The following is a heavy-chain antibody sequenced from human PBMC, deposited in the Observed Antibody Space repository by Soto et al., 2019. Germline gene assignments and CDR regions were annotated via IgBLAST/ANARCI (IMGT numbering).Heavy chain of an antibody. CDR1: GYSFTSYW. J-gene: IGHJ4*02. V-gene: IGHV5-51*01. Sequence: PGESLKISCQGSGYSFTSYWIGWVRQMPGKGLEWMGIIYPGDSDTRYSPSFQGQVTISADKSISTAYLQWSSLKASDTAMYYCASSYDFWSGYPFYFDYWGQGTLVTVSS. CDR2: IYPGDSDT. D-gene: IGHD3-3*01. CDR3: ASSYDFWSGYPFYFDY.